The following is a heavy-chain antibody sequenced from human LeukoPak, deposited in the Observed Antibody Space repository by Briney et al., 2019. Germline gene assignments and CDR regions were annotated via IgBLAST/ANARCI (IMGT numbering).Heavy chain of an antibody. D-gene: IGHD1-1*01. CDR3: AKDAGDDSYYYYYMDV. V-gene: IGHV3-30*04. CDR1: GFTFSSYA. CDR2: ISYDGSNK. Sequence: GGSLRLSCAASGFTFSSYAMHWVRQAPGKGLEWVAVISYDGSNKYYADSVKGRFTISRDNSKNTLYLQMNSLRAEGTAVYYCAKDAGDDSYYYYYMDVWGKGTTVTISS. J-gene: IGHJ6*03.